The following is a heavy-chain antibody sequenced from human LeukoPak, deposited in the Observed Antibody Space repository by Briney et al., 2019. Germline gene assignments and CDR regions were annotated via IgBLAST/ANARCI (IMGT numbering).Heavy chain of an antibody. CDR3: ARLSSGWREFDY. CDR2: IYYSGST. Sequence: SETLSLTCTVSGGSISSYYWSWIRQPPGKGLEWIGYIYYSGSTNYNPSLKSRVTISVDTSKNQFSLKLSSVTAADTAVYYCARLSSGWREFDYWGQGTLVTVSS. CDR1: GGSISSYY. J-gene: IGHJ4*02. D-gene: IGHD6-19*01. V-gene: IGHV4-59*08.